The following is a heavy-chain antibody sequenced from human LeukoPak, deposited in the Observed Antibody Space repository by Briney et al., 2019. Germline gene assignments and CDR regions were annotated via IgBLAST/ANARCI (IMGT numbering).Heavy chain of an antibody. CDR2: INPNSGGT. J-gene: IGHJ2*01. Sequence: GASVKVSCKASGYTFTANYIHWVRQAPGQGLEWMGWINPNSGGTDYAQKFLGRVTMTRDTSISTAYMELSRLTSDNTAVYYSARASLGDSSAYYQRHYWYFDLWGRGTLVTVSS. CDR1: GYTFTANY. CDR3: ARASLGDSSAYYQRHYWYFDL. V-gene: IGHV1-2*02. D-gene: IGHD3-22*01.